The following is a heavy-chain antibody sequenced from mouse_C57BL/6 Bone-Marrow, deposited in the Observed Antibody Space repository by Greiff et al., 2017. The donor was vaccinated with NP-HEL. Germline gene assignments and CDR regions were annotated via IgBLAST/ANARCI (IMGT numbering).Heavy chain of an antibody. CDR2: ISYDGSN. V-gene: IGHV3-6*01. CDR3: ARGGQFYFDY. CDR1: VYSITSGYY. Sequence: ESGPGLVKPSQSLSLTCSVTVYSITSGYYWNWIRQFPGNKLEWMGYISYDGSNNYNPSLKNRISITRDTSKNQFFLKLNSVTTEDTATYYCARGGQFYFDYWGQGTTLTVSS. J-gene: IGHJ2*01.